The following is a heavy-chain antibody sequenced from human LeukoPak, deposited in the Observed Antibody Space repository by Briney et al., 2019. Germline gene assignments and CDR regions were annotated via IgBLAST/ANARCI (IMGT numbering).Heavy chain of an antibody. Sequence: PSETLSLTCAVSGGSISSSNWWSWVRQPPGKGLEWIGEIYHSGSTNYNPSLKSRDTISVDTSKNQFSLKLSSVTAADTAVYYCARGRGSMVRKYYFDYWGQGTLVTVSS. J-gene: IGHJ4*02. V-gene: IGHV4-4*02. D-gene: IGHD3-10*01. CDR1: GGSISSSNW. CDR3: ARGRGSMVRKYYFDY. CDR2: IYHSGST.